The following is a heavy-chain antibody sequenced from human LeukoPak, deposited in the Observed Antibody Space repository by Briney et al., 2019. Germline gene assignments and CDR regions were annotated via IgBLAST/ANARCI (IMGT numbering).Heavy chain of an antibody. V-gene: IGHV3-13*01. CDR1: GFTFSRYD. CDR3: AKKAQYDGHYPLDY. CDR2: IGTAGDT. J-gene: IGHJ4*02. D-gene: IGHD4/OR15-4a*01. Sequence: PGGSLRLSCAASGFTFSRYDMHWVRQATGKGLEWVSGIGTAGDTYYADSVKGRFTISRDTSKNTLYLQMNSLRAEDTALYFCAKKAQYDGHYPLDYWGQGTLVTVSA.